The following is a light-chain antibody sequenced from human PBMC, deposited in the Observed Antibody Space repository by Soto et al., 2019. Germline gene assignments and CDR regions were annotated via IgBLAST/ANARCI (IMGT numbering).Light chain of an antibody. CDR3: SAYTVSRTYV. CDR1: SSDVGNYDL. CDR2: NVY. J-gene: IGLJ1*01. V-gene: IGLV2-14*02. Sequence: QSVLTQPASVSGSPGQSITISCTGTSSDVGNYDLVSWHQQHPGKAPKLMIYNVYDRPSGISYRFSGSKSGNTASLTISGLQGEDEADYYCSAYTVSRTYVFGTGTKVTVL.